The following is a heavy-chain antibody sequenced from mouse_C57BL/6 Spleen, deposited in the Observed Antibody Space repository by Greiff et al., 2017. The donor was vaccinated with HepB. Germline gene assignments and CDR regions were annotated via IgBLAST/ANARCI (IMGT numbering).Heavy chain of an antibody. Sequence: QVQLQQSGAELVKPGASVKLSCKASGYTFTSYWMQWVKQRPGQGLEWIGEIDPSDSYTNYNQKLKGKATLTVDTSSSTAYMQLSSLTSEDSAVYYCARYYYGSSYYFDYWGQGTTLTVSS. J-gene: IGHJ2*01. CDR1: GYTFTSYW. CDR2: IDPSDSYT. CDR3: ARYYYGSSYYFDY. V-gene: IGHV1-50*01. D-gene: IGHD1-1*01.